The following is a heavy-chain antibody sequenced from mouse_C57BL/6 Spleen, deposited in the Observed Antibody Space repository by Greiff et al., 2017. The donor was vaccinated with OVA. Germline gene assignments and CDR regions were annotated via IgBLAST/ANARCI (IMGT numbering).Heavy chain of an antibody. CDR2: INRSTGGT. V-gene: IGHV1-42*01. J-gene: IGHJ4*01. Sequence: EVKLVESGPELVKPGASVKISCKASGYSFTGYYMHWVKQSPEKSLEWIGEINRSTGGTTSNQKFKAKATLTVDKSSSTAYLQLKSLTSEDSAVYYCASGYYDYHYAMDYWGQGTSVTVSS. D-gene: IGHD2-4*01. CDR1: GYSFTGYY. CDR3: ASGYYDYHYAMDY.